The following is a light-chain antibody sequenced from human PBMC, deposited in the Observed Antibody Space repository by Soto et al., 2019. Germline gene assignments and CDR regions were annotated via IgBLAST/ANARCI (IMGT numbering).Light chain of an antibody. CDR3: MQGISFR. CDR2: KAS. V-gene: IGKV2-30*01. CDR1: QSLVYRDGNVY. J-gene: IGKJ1*01. Sequence: VLTQSPLSLPVTLGQPASISCRSSQSLVYRDGNVYLNWFHQRPGQSPRRLIYKASTRDSGVPDRFSGSGSATDFTLSIGRVEADDAGVYYCMQGISFRFGQGTKVDIK.